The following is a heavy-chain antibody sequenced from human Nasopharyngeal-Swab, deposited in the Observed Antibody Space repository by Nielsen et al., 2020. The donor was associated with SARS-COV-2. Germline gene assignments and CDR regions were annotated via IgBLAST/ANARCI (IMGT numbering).Heavy chain of an antibody. J-gene: IGHJ6*03. CDR3: AKRTSYCSSTSCYELNYYYMDV. V-gene: IGHV3-53*01. D-gene: IGHD2-2*01. Sequence: GGSLRLSCATSGFTVSSNYMSWVRQAPGKGLEWVSVIYSGGSTYYADSVKGRFTISRDNSKNTLYLQMNSLRAEDTAVYYCAKRTSYCSSTSCYELNYYYMDVWGKGTTVTVSS. CDR2: IYSGGST. CDR1: GFTVSSNY.